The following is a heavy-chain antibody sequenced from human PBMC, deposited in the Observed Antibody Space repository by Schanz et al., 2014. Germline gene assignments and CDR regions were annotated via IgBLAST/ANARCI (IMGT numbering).Heavy chain of an antibody. J-gene: IGHJ4*02. CDR1: GFTFSSYS. CDR2: ISSSSSYI. V-gene: IGHV3-21*02. D-gene: IGHD1-26*01. CDR3: ARARELLRGQYYFDY. Sequence: DVQLVESGGGLVQSGGSLRLSCAASGFTFSSYSVNWVRQAPGKGLQWVSSISSSSSYIYYADSVKGRFTISRDNAKNSLYLQMNSLRAEDTAVYYCARARELLRGQYYFDYWGQGSLVTVSS.